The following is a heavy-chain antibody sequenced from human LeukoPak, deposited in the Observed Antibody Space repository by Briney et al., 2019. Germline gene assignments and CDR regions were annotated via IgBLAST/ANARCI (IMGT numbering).Heavy chain of an antibody. CDR1: GFTFSSYW. CDR3: AKEGATEYSYGLYYFDY. D-gene: IGHD5-18*01. Sequence: PGGSLRLSCAASGFTFSSYWMSWVRQVPGKGLEWVSAISGSGGSTYYADSVKGRFTISRDNSKNTLYLQMNSLRAEDTAVYYCAKEGATEYSYGLYYFDYWGQGTLVTVSS. CDR2: ISGSGGST. J-gene: IGHJ4*02. V-gene: IGHV3-23*01.